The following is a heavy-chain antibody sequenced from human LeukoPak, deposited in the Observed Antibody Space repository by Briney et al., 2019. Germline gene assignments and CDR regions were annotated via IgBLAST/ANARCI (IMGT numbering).Heavy chain of an antibody. V-gene: IGHV3-30*04. CDR2: ISYDGSNK. Sequence: GGSLRLSCAASGFTFSNYAMHWVRQAPGKGLEWVAVISYDGSNKYYADSVKGRFTISRDNSKNTLYLQMNSLRAEDTAVYYCARVGSGWSIDYWGQGTLVTVSS. J-gene: IGHJ4*02. CDR1: GFTFSNYA. CDR3: ARVGSGWSIDY. D-gene: IGHD6-19*01.